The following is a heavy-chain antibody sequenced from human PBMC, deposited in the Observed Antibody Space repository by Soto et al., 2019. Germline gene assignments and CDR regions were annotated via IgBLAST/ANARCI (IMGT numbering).Heavy chain of an antibody. V-gene: IGHV3-13*05. Sequence: PGGSLRLSCAASGFTFSSSDMHWVRQATGKGLEWVSGIGSAGDPYYAGSVKGRFTISRENAKNSLYLQMNSLRAGDTAVYYCARRNWQQLAFDFWGQGTLVTVSS. CDR2: IGSAGDP. CDR3: ARRNWQQLAFDF. CDR1: GFTFSSSD. D-gene: IGHD6-13*01. J-gene: IGHJ4*02.